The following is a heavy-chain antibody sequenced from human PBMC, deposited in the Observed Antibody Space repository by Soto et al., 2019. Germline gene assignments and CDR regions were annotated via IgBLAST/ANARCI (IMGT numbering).Heavy chain of an antibody. CDR1: GFTFSSYA. J-gene: IGHJ4*02. Sequence: GGSLRLSCAASGFTFSSYAMSWVRQAPGKGLEWVSAISGSGGSTYYADSVKGRFTISRDNSKNTLYLQMNSLRVDDTAVYYCARGPRGLYHHDYWGQGALVTVSS. D-gene: IGHD2-2*01. V-gene: IGHV3-23*01. CDR2: ISGSGGST. CDR3: ARGPRGLYHHDY.